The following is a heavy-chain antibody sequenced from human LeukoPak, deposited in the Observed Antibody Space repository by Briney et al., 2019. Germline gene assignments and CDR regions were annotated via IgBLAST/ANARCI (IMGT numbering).Heavy chain of an antibody. Sequence: ASVKVSCKASGYTFTNYGISWVRQAPGQGLEWMGWINPNSSGTNYAQKFQGRVTMTRDTSISTAYMELSRLRSDDTAVYHCASFGRGDEVWYYYYGMDVWGQGTTVTVSS. CDR1: GYTFTNYG. CDR2: INPNSSGT. D-gene: IGHD3-16*01. V-gene: IGHV1-2*02. J-gene: IGHJ6*02. CDR3: ASFGRGDEVWYYYYGMDV.